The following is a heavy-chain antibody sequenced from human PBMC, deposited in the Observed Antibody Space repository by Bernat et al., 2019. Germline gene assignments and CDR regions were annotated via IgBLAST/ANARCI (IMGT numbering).Heavy chain of an antibody. D-gene: IGHD6-19*01. Sequence: EVQLVESGGGLVKPGGSLRLSCAASGFTFSSYSMNWVRQAPGKGLEWVSYISSSSSYIYYADSVKGRFTISRDNAKNSLYLQMNSLRAEDTAVYYCARDSLPKWLVSPDAFDIRGQGTMVTVSS. CDR3: ARDSLPKWLVSPDAFDI. CDR2: ISSSSSYI. J-gene: IGHJ3*02. CDR1: GFTFSSYS. V-gene: IGHV3-21*05.